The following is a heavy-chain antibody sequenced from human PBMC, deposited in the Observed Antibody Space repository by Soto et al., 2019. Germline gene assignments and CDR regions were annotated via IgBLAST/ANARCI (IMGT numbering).Heavy chain of an antibody. CDR2: IIPIFGTA. Sequence: ASVKVSCKASGGTFSSYAISWVRQAPGQGLEWMGGIIPIFGTANYARKFQGRVTITADESTSTAYMELSSLRSEDTAVYYCARERFRRAMTTVVTPGTFDYWGQGXLVTVYS. CDR3: ARERFRRAMTTVVTPGTFDY. J-gene: IGHJ4*02. D-gene: IGHD4-17*01. CDR1: GGTFSSYA. V-gene: IGHV1-69*13.